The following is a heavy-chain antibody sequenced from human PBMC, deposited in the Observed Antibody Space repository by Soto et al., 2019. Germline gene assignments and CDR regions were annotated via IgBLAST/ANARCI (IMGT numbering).Heavy chain of an antibody. J-gene: IGHJ4*02. Sequence: GGSLRLSCAASEFTFSSYAMSWVRQAPGKGLEWVSTISGSGGTTYYADSVKGRFTISRDNSKNTLYLQMNSLRAEDTAVYYCAKDWTPWGIVAVASLFDYWGQGTLVTVSS. D-gene: IGHD6-19*01. CDR3: AKDWTPWGIVAVASLFDY. V-gene: IGHV3-23*01. CDR2: ISGSGGTT. CDR1: EFTFSSYA.